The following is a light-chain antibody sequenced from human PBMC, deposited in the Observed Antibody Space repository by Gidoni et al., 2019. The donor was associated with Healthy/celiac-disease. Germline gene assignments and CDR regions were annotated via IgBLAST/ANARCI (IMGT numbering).Light chain of an antibody. J-gene: IGKJ2*01. CDR3: QQYNSYLT. CDR1: QSISSW. V-gene: IGKV1-5*03. Sequence: DIQMTQSPSTLSASVGDRVTITCRASQSISSWLAWYQQKPGKAPKLLIYKASSLESGVPSRFSGSGSGTEFTLTISSLQPDDFATYYCQQYNSYLTFGQXTKLDIK. CDR2: KAS.